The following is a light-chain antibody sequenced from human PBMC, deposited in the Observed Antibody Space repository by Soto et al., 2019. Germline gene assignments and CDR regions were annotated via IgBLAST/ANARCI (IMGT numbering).Light chain of an antibody. CDR2: GAS. CDR1: QSVSSNY. J-gene: IGKJ5*01. V-gene: IGKV3-20*01. Sequence: EIVLTQSPGTLSLSPGERATHSCRASQSVSSNYLAWYQQTPGQAPRLLIYGASSRATGIPDRFSGSGSGTDFSLTISRLEPEDFAVYYCQHYGNSPISFGQGTRLEIK. CDR3: QHYGNSPIS.